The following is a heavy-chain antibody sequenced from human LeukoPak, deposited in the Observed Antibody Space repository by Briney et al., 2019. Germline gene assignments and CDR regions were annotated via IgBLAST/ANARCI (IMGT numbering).Heavy chain of an antibody. V-gene: IGHV3-48*04. CDR1: GFTFSTYG. CDR2: ISSSGSTI. Sequence: GGSLRLSCAASGFTFSTYGMHWVRQAPGKGPGWVSYISSSGSTIYYADSVKGRFTISRDNAKNSLNLQMNSLRAEDTAVYYCASLFPWFDPWGQGTLVTVSS. CDR3: ASLFPWFDP. J-gene: IGHJ5*02.